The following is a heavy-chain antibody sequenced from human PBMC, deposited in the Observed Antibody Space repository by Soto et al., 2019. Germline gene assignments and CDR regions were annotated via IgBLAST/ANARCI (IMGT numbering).Heavy chain of an antibody. CDR2: IIPIFGTA. CDR3: ARGSAGGYYYYYYGMDV. CDR1: GGTFSSYA. V-gene: IGHV1-69*12. J-gene: IGHJ6*02. Sequence: QVQLVQSGAEVKKPGSSVKVSCKASGGTFSSYAISWVRQAPGQGLEWMGGIIPIFGTANYAQKFQGRVTITAXXSXSXXYMELSSLRSEDTAVYYCARGSAGGYYYYYYGMDVWGQGTTVTVSS.